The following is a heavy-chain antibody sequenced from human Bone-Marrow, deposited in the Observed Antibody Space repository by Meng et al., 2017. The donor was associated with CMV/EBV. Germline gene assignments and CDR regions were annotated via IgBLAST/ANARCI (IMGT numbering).Heavy chain of an antibody. CDR2: IYYSGST. CDR3: ARGPLYNWNYDAFDI. Sequence: SETLSLTCTVSGGSISSYYWSWIRQPPGKGLEWIGYIYYSGSTNYNPSLKSRVTISVDTSKNQFSLKLSSVTAADTAVYYFARGPLYNWNYDAFDIWGQGTMVTVSS. D-gene: IGHD1-7*01. J-gene: IGHJ3*02. CDR1: GGSISSYY. V-gene: IGHV4-59*01.